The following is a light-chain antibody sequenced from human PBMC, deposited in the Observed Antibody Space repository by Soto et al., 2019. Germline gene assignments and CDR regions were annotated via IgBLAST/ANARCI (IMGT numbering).Light chain of an antibody. CDR3: QQYNNWPFT. CDR1: QSVSSN. CDR2: GAS. Sequence: EIVMTQSPATLSVSPGERATLSCRASQSVSSNLAWYQQKPGQAPRLLIYGASTRATGIPARFSGSGSGTESTLTISSLQSGDFAVYYCQQYNNWPFTFGPGTKVDIK. J-gene: IGKJ3*01. V-gene: IGKV3-15*01.